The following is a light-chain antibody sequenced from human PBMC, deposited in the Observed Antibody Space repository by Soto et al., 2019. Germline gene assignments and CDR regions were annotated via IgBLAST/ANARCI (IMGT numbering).Light chain of an antibody. CDR2: DVT. V-gene: IGLV2-11*01. Sequence: ALTQPPSVSGSPGQSVTISCTGTSNDVGGYNYVSWYQQHPGKAPRLMIYDVTKRPSGVPDRFSGSKSDNTASLTISGLQAEDEADYYCCSYAGGYIYVFGTGTKVTVL. CDR1: SNDVGGYNY. CDR3: CSYAGGYIYV. J-gene: IGLJ1*01.